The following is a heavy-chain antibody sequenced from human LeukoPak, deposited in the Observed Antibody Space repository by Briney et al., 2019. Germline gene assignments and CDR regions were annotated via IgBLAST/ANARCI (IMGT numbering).Heavy chain of an antibody. D-gene: IGHD3-10*01. CDR2: INPNSGGT. V-gene: IGHV1-2*02. CDR3: ARFLVYGSGSYGSYFDY. J-gene: IGHJ4*02. Sequence: ASVKVSCKASGYTFTGYYMHWVRQAPGQGLEWMGWINPNSGGTNYAQKFQGRVTMTRDTSISTAYMELSRLRSDDTAVYYCARFLVYGSGSYGSYFDYWGQGTLVTVPS. CDR1: GYTFTGYY.